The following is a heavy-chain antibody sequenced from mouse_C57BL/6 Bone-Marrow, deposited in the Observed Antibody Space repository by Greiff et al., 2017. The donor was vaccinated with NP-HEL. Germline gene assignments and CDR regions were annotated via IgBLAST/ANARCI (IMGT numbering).Heavy chain of an antibody. Sequence: QVQLQQSGPELVKPGASVKISCKASGYAFSSSWMNWVKQRPGKGLEWIGRIYPGDGDTNYNGKFKGKATLTADKSSSTAYMQLSSLTSEDSAVYFCARNGELGRGFAYWGQGTLVTVSA. CDR3: ARNGELGRGFAY. CDR1: GYAFSSSW. V-gene: IGHV1-82*01. D-gene: IGHD4-1*01. CDR2: IYPGDGDT. J-gene: IGHJ3*01.